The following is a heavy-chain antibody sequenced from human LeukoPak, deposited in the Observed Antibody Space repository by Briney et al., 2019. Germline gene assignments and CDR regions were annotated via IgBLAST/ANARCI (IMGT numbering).Heavy chain of an antibody. CDR2: ISDYNGNT. D-gene: IGHD3-3*01. J-gene: IGHJ4*02. CDR1: GYTFTSYG. V-gene: IGHV1-18*01. CDR3: ARGSDDFWSGYYT. Sequence: ASVKVSCKASGYTFTSYGVSWVRQAPGQGLEWMGSISDYNGNTNYAPKFQGRVTVTTDTSTSTAYMELRSLRSDDTAVYYCARGSDDFWSGYYTWGQGTLVTVSS.